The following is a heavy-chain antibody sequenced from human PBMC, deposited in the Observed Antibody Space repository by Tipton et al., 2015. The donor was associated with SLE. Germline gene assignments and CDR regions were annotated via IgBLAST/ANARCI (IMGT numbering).Heavy chain of an antibody. J-gene: IGHJ4*02. V-gene: IGHV4-59*08. Sequence: TLSLTCSVSGGSISSKYWSWIRQAPGKGLEWIGYFSYSGGINYNPSLKSRVTISADTSKNQFSLKLSSVTAADTAVYYCARHQRVVVAAYYFDYWGQGTLVTVSS. CDR1: GGSISSKY. D-gene: IGHD2-15*01. CDR3: ARHQRVVVAAYYFDY. CDR2: FSYSGGI.